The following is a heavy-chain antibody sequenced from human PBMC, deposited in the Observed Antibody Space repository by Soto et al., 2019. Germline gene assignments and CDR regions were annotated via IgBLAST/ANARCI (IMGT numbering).Heavy chain of an antibody. CDR1: GYSFTSYL. V-gene: IGHV5-51*01. Sequence: GESLKISCNGSGYSFTSYLIGWVRQMPGKGLELVGIIYAGDSDTRYIPSFQGQVTISADKSISPAYLQWSSLKASDTPMYYCARLSQAPYLNYGMGVRRQRNNVPVSS. CDR3: ARLSQAPYLNYGMGV. CDR2: IYAGDSDT. J-gene: IGHJ6*02.